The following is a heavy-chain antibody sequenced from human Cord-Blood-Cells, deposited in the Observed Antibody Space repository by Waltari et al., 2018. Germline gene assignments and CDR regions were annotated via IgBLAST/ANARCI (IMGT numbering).Heavy chain of an antibody. J-gene: IGHJ4*02. D-gene: IGHD5-18*01. V-gene: IGHV1-2*02. CDR1: GYTFTGYY. Sequence: QVQLVQSGAEVKKPGASVKVSCKASGYTFTGYYMHWVRQAPGQGLEWMGWINPNSGGTNYAQKFQGRVTMTRDTSISTAYMELSRLRSDDTAVYYCVRGGYSYGYIGPFDYWGQGTLVTVSS. CDR3: VRGGYSYGYIGPFDY. CDR2: INPNSGGT.